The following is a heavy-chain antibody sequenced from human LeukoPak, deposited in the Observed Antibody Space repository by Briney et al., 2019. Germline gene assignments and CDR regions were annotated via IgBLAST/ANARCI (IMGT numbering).Heavy chain of an antibody. CDR1: GYTFTAYY. V-gene: IGHV1-2*02. CDR3: AIAIDTSSWYSPDY. Sequence: GASEKVSCKSSGYTFTAYYMHWVRQAPGQGLEWMGWINPNSGGTHYSQKFQGRVTMTRDTSISTAYMELSRLTSDDTAVYYCAIAIDTSSWYSPDYWGQGTLVTVS. J-gene: IGHJ4*02. CDR2: INPNSGGT. D-gene: IGHD6-13*01.